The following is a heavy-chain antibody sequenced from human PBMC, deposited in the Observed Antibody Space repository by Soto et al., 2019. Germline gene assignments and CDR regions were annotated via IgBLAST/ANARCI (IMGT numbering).Heavy chain of an antibody. CDR1: GGTFSSYA. V-gene: IGHV1-69*01. Sequence: QVQLVQSGAEVKKPGSSVKVSCKASGGTFSSYAISWVRQAPGQGLEWMGGFITMFNRPHSARKFQGRVTITADESKSTAYMDLSSLRSEDTAVYYCARGQFHHVSNYYYALDVWGQGTTVTVS. CDR3: ARGQFHHVSNYYYALDV. CDR2: FITMFNRP. J-gene: IGHJ6*02.